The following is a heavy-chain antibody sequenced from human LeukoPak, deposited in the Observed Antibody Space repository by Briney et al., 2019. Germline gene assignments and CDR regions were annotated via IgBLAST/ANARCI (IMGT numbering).Heavy chain of an antibody. J-gene: IGHJ4*02. Sequence: SETLSLTCTVSGGSISSSSYYWGWIRQPPGKGLEWIGSIYYSGSTYYNPSLKSRVTISVDTSKNQFSLKLSSVTAADTAVYYCASAYDSSGYYSIYCFDYWGQGTLVTVSS. CDR2: IYYSGST. CDR3: ASAYDSSGYYSIYCFDY. V-gene: IGHV4-39*01. CDR1: GGSISSSSYY. D-gene: IGHD3-22*01.